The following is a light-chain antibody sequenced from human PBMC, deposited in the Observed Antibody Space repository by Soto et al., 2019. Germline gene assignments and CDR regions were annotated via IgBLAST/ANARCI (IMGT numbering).Light chain of an antibody. CDR3: SSYTSSSTYV. CDR2: AVS. Sequence: QSVLTQPASVSGSPGQSITISCTGTSSDVGGYNYVSWYQQHPVKAPKLMIYAVSTRPSGVSNRFSGSKSGHTASLTISGLQAEDEADYYCSSYTSSSTYVFGTGTKVTVL. J-gene: IGLJ1*01. V-gene: IGLV2-14*01. CDR1: SSDVGGYNY.